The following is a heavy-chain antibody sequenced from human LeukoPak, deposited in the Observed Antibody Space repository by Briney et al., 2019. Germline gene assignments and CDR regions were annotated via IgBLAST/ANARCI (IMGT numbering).Heavy chain of an antibody. CDR1: GFTFSSYA. V-gene: IGHV3-73*01. CDR3: TRRPYGGNSSPYWYFDP. Sequence: PGGSLRLSCAASGFTFSSYAMHWVRQASGKGLEWVGRIRRKADSYATAYAASVKGRFTISRDDSTNTAYLQMDSLKTEDTAVYYCTRRPYGGNSSPYWYFDPWGRGTLVTVSS. CDR2: IRRKADSYAT. D-gene: IGHD4-23*01. J-gene: IGHJ2*01.